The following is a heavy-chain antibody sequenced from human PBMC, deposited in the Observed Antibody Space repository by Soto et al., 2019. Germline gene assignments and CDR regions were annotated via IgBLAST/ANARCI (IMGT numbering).Heavy chain of an antibody. CDR1: AFSLSTGGVG. CDR2: IYWDDDK. D-gene: IGHD2-21*02. V-gene: IGHV2-5*02. CDR3: IQSRCGGDCLQSYASYYYYGMDV. Sequence: QITLKESGPTLVKPTKTLTLTCTFSAFSLSTGGVGVGWIRQPPGKALEWLALIYWDDDKRYSPSLRSRLTITKDTSKNQVVLTMTNIDPVDTATYYCIQSRCGGDCLQSYASYYYYGMDVWGQGTTVTVSS. J-gene: IGHJ6*02.